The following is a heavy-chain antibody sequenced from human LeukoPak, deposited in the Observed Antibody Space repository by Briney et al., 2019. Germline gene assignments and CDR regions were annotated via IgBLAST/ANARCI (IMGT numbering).Heavy chain of an antibody. CDR3: ARGQQWLSGWFDP. Sequence: ASVKVSCKASGYTFTSYDINWVRQAPGQGLEWMGIINPSGGSTSYAQKFQGRVTMTRDTSTSTVYMELSSLRSEDTAVYYCARGQQWLSGWFDPWGQGTLVTVSP. J-gene: IGHJ5*02. D-gene: IGHD6-19*01. CDR2: INPSGGST. CDR1: GYTFTSYD. V-gene: IGHV1-46*01.